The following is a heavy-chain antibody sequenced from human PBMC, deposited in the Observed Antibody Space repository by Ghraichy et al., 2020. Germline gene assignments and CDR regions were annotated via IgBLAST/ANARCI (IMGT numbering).Heavy chain of an antibody. J-gene: IGHJ3*02. Sequence: SETLSLTCTVSGGSISSSSYYWGWIRQPPGKGLEWIGSIYYSGSTYYNPSLKSRVTISVDTSKNQFSLKLSSVTAADTAVYYCATLTRGYAGDYDAFDIWGQGTMVTVSS. CDR2: IYYSGST. CDR3: ATLTRGYAGDYDAFDI. V-gene: IGHV4-39*01. D-gene: IGHD6-25*01. CDR1: GGSISSSSYY.